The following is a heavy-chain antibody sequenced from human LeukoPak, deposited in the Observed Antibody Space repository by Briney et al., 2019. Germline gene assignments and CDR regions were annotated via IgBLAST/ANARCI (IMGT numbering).Heavy chain of an antibody. CDR1: GYTFTSYY. D-gene: IGHD2-15*01. CDR3: VRDSCSGGSCYANWFDP. CDR2: INPSGGST. J-gene: IGHJ5*02. Sequence: GASVKVSCKASGYTFTSYYMHWVRQAPGQGLEWMGIINPSGGSTSYAQKFQGRVTMTRDTSTSTVYMELSSLRSEDTAVYYCVRDSCSGGSCYANWFDPWGQGTLVTVSS. V-gene: IGHV1-46*01.